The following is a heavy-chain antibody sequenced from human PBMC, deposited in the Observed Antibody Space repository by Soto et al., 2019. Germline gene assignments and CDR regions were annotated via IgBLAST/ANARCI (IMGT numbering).Heavy chain of an antibody. Sequence: QVQLVESGGGVVQPGRSLRLSCVASGFTFSSYAMHWVRQAPGKGLEWVAVISYDGSNTYYADSVKGRFTISRDNSKNALYLQMSSLRAEDTAVYYCARCPSSLTRFDYWGQGTLVTVSS. V-gene: IGHV3-30-3*01. D-gene: IGHD2-2*01. CDR1: GFTFSSYA. CDR3: ARCPSSLTRFDY. J-gene: IGHJ4*02. CDR2: ISYDGSNT.